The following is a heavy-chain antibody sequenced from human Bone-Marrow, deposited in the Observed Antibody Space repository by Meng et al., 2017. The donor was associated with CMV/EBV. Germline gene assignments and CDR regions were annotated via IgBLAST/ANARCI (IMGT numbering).Heavy chain of an antibody. CDR2: ISSSGSTI. CDR1: GFTFSDYY. V-gene: IGHV3-11*04. J-gene: IGHJ6*02. CDR3: ARLIGYCSSTSCYHYYGMDV. Sequence: GESLKISCAASGFTFSDYYMSWLRQAPGKGLEWVSYISSSGSTIYYAESVKGRFTISRDNAKNSLYLQMNSLRAEDTAVYYCARLIGYCSSTSCYHYYGMDVWGQRTTVTVSS. D-gene: IGHD2-2*01.